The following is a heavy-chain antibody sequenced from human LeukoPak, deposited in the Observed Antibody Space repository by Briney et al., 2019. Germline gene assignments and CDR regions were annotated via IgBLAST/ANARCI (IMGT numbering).Heavy chain of an antibody. CDR2: ISGSGGST. V-gene: IGHV3-23*01. J-gene: IGHJ4*02. CDR1: GFTFSSYS. D-gene: IGHD5/OR15-5a*01. CDR3: AKGKSTSKIFDY. Sequence: GGTLRLSCAVSGFTFSSYSMTWVRQAPGKGLEWVSAISGSGGSTYYADSVKGRFTISRDNSKNTLYLQMNSLRAEDTAVYYCAKGKSTSKIFDYWGQGTLVTVSS.